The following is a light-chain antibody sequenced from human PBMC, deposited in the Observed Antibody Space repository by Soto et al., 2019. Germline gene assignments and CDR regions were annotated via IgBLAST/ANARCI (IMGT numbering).Light chain of an antibody. CDR1: QSIGSW. CDR3: QQYNTFWT. V-gene: IGKV1-5*03. J-gene: IGKJ2*01. Sequence: DIQMTQSPSILSASVGDRVTITCRASQSIGSWLAWYQHKPGKAPKLLIYKASSLESGVPLRFSGSGSGTEFTLTISSLQPDDFATYYCQQYNTFWTFGQGTQIDIK. CDR2: KAS.